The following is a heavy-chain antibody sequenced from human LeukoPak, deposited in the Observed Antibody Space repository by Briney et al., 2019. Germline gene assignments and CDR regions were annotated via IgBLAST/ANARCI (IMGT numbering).Heavy chain of an antibody. CDR1: GYTFTGYY. D-gene: IGHD6-13*01. V-gene: IGHV1-2*02. CDR3: ARMWSTSSTGLNWFDP. CDR2: INPNTGDT. Sequence: ASVKVSCKASGYTFTGYYIYWVRQAPGQGLEWMGWINPNTGDTNYAQKFEGRVTMTRDTSISTAYLDLSRLTSDDTAVYYCARMWSTSSTGLNWFDPWGQGAPVTVSS. J-gene: IGHJ5*02.